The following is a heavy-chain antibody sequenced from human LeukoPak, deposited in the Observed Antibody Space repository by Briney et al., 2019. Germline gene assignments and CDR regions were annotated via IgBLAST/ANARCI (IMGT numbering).Heavy chain of an antibody. Sequence: PSQTLSLTCTVSVVSISSGSYYWSWIRQHPGEGLEWIGNIYYSGSTYYNPSLKSRLTISVDTSKNQFSLKLSSVTAADTAVYYCARALGSSGYGWFDPWGQGTLVTVSS. CDR3: ARALGSSGYGWFDP. CDR2: IYYSGST. V-gene: IGHV4-31*03. D-gene: IGHD3-22*01. J-gene: IGHJ5*02. CDR1: VVSISSGSYY.